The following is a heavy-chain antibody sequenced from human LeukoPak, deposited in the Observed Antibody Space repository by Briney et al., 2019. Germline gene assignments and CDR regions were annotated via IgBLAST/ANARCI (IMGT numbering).Heavy chain of an antibody. D-gene: IGHD3-22*01. CDR3: AHDDSSGYYYVGGYYFDY. V-gene: IGHV2-5*01. CDR1: GFSLSTSGVG. Sequence: SGPTLVNPTQTLTLTCTFSGFSLSTSGVGVGWIRQPPGKALEWLALIYWNDDKRYSPSLKSRLTITKDTSKNQVVLTMTNMDPVDTATYYCAHDDSSGYYYVGGYYFDYWGQGTLVTVSS. J-gene: IGHJ4*02. CDR2: IYWNDDK.